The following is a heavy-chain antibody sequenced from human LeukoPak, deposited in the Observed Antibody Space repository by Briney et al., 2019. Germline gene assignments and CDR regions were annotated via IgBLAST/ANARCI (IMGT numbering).Heavy chain of an antibody. D-gene: IGHD3-22*01. CDR1: GFTFSSYG. CDR3: AKDHYDSSGLFDY. V-gene: IGHV3-30*02. J-gene: IGHJ4*02. Sequence: PGGSLRLSCAASGFTFSSYGMHWVRQAPGKGLEWVAFIRYDGSNKYYADSVKGRFTISRDNSKNTLYLQMNSLRAEDTAVYYCAKDHYDSSGLFDYWGQGTLVTVSS. CDR2: IRYDGSNK.